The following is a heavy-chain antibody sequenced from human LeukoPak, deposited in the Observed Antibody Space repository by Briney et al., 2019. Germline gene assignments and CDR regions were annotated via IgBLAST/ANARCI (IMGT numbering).Heavy chain of an antibody. V-gene: IGHV1-18*01. Sequence: ASVKVSCKASGYTFTSYGISWVRQAPGQGLEWMGWISAYNGNTNYAQKLQGRVTMTTDTSTSTAYMELRSLRSDDTAVYYCARDPLPRGCSSTSCYRIPFDYWGQGTLVTVSS. CDR3: ARDPLPRGCSSTSCYRIPFDY. D-gene: IGHD2-2*01. CDR2: ISAYNGNT. CDR1: GYTFTSYG. J-gene: IGHJ4*02.